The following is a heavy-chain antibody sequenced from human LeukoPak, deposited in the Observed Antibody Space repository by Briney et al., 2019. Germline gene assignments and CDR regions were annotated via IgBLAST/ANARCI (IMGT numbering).Heavy chain of an antibody. V-gene: IGHV1-18*01. CDR2: ISAYNGNT. CDR3: ARCYSPESRDDY. CDR1: GYTFTSCC. Sequence: ASVKVSCKASGYTFTSCCISWVRQAPGQGREWRGWISAYNGNTNYAQKLQGRVTMTTDISTNTAYMELRSLRSDDTAVYYCARCYSPESRDDYWGQGTLVTVSS. D-gene: IGHD2-2*02. J-gene: IGHJ4*02.